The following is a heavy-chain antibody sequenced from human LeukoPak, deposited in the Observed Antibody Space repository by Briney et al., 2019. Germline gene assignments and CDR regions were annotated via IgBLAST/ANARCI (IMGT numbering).Heavy chain of an antibody. J-gene: IGHJ3*02. Sequence: PGGSLRLFCMVSGVNFNGYNRNWVRQAAGKGLEWIAYISISGDIRYYTDSVRGRFTISRDNAKNSLYLQMSSLRVDDTAVYYCGRLPTLQNPAKHTSWDAFDIWGRGTMITVS. V-gene: IGHV3-48*01. CDR3: GRLPTLQNPAKHTSWDAFDI. CDR2: ISISGDIR. CDR1: GVNFNGYN. D-gene: IGHD2/OR15-2a*01.